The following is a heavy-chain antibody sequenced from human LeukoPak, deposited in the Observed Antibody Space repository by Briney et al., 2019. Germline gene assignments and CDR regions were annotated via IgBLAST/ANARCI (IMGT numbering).Heavy chain of an antibody. CDR1: GFTFSSHV. CDR2: ISGSGDRA. V-gene: IGHV3-23*01. D-gene: IGHD1-26*01. J-gene: IGHJ3*02. Sequence: GGSLRLSCAASGFTFSSHVMNWVRQAPGKGLEWVSTISGSGDRAYHADSVKGRFTISRDNSKSTLYLQMNSLRAEDTAVYYCARRVTVGNAWGDLYIWGQGTMVSVS. CDR3: ARRVTVGNAWGDLYI.